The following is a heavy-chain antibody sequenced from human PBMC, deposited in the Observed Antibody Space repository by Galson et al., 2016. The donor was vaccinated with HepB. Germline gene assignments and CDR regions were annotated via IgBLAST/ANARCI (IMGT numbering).Heavy chain of an antibody. CDR2: IYYSGTS. D-gene: IGHD1-7*01. CDR1: GGSISSSYY. V-gene: IGHV4-39*01. CDR3: ARHAGTSYENYYMDV. Sequence: LSLTCTVSGGSISSSYYWAWIRQPPGKGLEWIASIYYSGTSYYKPSLTSRVTISVDTSKSQFSLKVRSVTAADTAVYYCARHAGTSYENYYMDVWGRGTTVAVSS. J-gene: IGHJ6*03.